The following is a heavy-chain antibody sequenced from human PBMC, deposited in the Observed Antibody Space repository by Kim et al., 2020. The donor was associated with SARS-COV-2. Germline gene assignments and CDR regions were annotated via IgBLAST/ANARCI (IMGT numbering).Heavy chain of an antibody. V-gene: IGHV4-30-2*01. J-gene: IGHJ4*02. CDR3: ARVQSPITFGGVIANYFDY. Sequence: SETLSLTCAVSGGSISSGGYSWSWIRQPPGKGLEWIGYIYHSGSTYYNPSLKSRVTISVDRSKNQFSLKLSSVTAADTAVYYCARVQSPITFGGVIANYFDYWGQGTLVTVSS. D-gene: IGHD3-16*02. CDR2: IYHSGST. CDR1: GGSISSGGYS.